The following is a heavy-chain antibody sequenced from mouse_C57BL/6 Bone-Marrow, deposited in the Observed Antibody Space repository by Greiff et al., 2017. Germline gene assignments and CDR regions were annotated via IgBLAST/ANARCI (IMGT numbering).Heavy chain of an antibody. CDR1: GFTFSSYA. CDR2: ISDGGSYT. D-gene: IGHD2-1*01. J-gene: IGHJ4*01. CDR3: ARDYSDY. Sequence: EVMLVESGGGLVKPGGSLKLSCAASGFTFSSYAMSWVRQTPEKRLEWVATISDGGSYTYYPDNVKGRFTISRDNAKNNLYLQMSHLKSEDTAMYYCARDYSDYWGQGTSVTVSS. V-gene: IGHV5-4*01.